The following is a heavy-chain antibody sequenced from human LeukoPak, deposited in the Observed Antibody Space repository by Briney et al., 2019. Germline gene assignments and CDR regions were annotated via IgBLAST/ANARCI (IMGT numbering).Heavy chain of an antibody. D-gene: IGHD3-10*01. CDR3: ARQDYYGSGSYSPLGDFDY. J-gene: IGHJ4*02. CDR2: IYYSGST. Sequence: PSQTLSLACPVSGGSISSSSYYWGWIRQPPGKGLEWFGSIYYSGSTYYNPSLKSRVTISVDTSKNQFSLKLSSVTAADTAVYYCARQDYYGSGSYSPLGDFDYWGQGTLVTVSS. V-gene: IGHV4-39*01. CDR1: GGSISSSSYY.